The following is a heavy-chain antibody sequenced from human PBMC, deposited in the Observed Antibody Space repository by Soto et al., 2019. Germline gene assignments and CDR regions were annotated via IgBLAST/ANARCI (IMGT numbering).Heavy chain of an antibody. J-gene: IGHJ5*02. CDR3: ARDFFGPQRYCTNGVCPSGWFDP. CDR1: GGSFSGYY. V-gene: IGHV4-34*01. D-gene: IGHD2-8*01. CDR2: INHSGST. Sequence: SETLSLTCAVYGGSFSGYYWSWIRQPPGKGLEWIGEINHSGSTNYNPSLKSRVTISVDTSKNQFSLKLGSVTAADTAVYYCARDFFGPQRYCTNGVCPSGWFDPWGQGTLVTVSS.